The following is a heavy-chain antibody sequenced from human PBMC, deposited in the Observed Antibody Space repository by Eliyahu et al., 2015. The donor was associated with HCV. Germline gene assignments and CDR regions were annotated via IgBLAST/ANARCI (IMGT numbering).Heavy chain of an antibody. CDR1: GXTFXSYG. CDR2: ISYDGSNK. Sequence: QVQLVESGGGVVQXGRSLXLSCAASGXTFXSYGMHWVRQGPGKGLEWVALISYDGSNKYYTDSVKGRFTISRDNSKNTLYLQMNSLRAEDTAVYYCAKEINGPAATWGQGTLVTVSS. D-gene: IGHD2-2*01. CDR3: AKEINGPAAT. V-gene: IGHV3-30*18. J-gene: IGHJ5*02.